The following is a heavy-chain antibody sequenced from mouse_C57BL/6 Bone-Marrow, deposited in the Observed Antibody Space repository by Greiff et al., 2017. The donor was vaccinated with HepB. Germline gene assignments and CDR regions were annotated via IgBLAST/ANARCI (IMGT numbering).Heavy chain of an antibody. CDR2: ISDGGSYT. V-gene: IGHV5-4*03. J-gene: IGHJ3*01. Sequence: EVKLVESGGGLVKPGGSLKLSCAASGFTFSSYAMSWVRQTPEKRLEWVATISDGGSYTYYPDNVKGRFTISRDNAKNNLYLQMSHLKSEDTAMYYCAMTGGFAYWGQGTLVTVSA. CDR1: GFTFSSYA. CDR3: AMTGGFAY. D-gene: IGHD4-1*01.